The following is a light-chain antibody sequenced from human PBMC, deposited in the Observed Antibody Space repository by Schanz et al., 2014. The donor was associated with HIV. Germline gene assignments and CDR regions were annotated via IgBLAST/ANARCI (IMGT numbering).Light chain of an antibody. CDR2: GAS. V-gene: IGKV3-20*01. CDR1: QSVSSN. Sequence: EIVMTQSPATLSVSPGERATLSCRASQSVSSNLAWYQQKPGQSPRLLIYGASSRATGIPDRFSGSGSGTDFTLTISRLEPEDFGVYYCQQYGSSPLTFGPGSKLDVK. J-gene: IGKJ3*01. CDR3: QQYGSSPLT.